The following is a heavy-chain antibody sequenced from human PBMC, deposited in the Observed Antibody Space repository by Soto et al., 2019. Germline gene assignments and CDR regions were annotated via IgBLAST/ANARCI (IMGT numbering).Heavy chain of an antibody. CDR3: AKDRMSSVAGDFDY. J-gene: IGHJ4*02. CDR1: GFTFSSYG. V-gene: IGHV3-30*18. D-gene: IGHD6-19*01. CDR2: ISYDGSNK. Sequence: QVQLVESGGGVVQPGRSLRLSCAASGFTFSSYGMHWVRQAPGKGLEWVAVISYDGSNKYYADSVKGRFTISRDNSKNTLYLQMNSLGAEDTAVYYCAKDRMSSVAGDFDYWGQGTLVTVSS.